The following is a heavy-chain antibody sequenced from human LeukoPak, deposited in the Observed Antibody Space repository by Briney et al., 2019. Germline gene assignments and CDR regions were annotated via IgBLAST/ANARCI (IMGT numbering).Heavy chain of an antibody. V-gene: IGHV3-7*01. CDR2: IKEDGSYK. Sequence: PGGSLRLSCAASGFTFSRYWMSWVRQAPGKGLECVANIKEDGSYKYYVDSVKGRFTISRDNSKNTLYLQMNSLGAEDTAVYYCARGTTVTWKPVDFWGQGTLVTVSS. CDR1: GFTFSRYW. J-gene: IGHJ4*02. CDR3: ARGTTVTWKPVDF. D-gene: IGHD4-11*01.